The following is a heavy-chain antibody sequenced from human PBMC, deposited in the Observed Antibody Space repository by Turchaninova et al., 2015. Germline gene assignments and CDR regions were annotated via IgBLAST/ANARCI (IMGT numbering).Heavy chain of an antibody. CDR3: ARSSTDDY. Sequence: EVQLVESGGGLVQPGGSLRLSCAASGFTFSSYWMHWVRQAPGKGLVWVSRIYSDGSSSRYADAGKGRFNISRDNAKNTLYLQMNSLRAEDTAVYYCARSSTDDYWGQGTLVTVSS. CDR2: IYSDGSSS. J-gene: IGHJ4*02. V-gene: IGHV3-74*01. D-gene: IGHD6-19*01. CDR1: GFTFSSYW.